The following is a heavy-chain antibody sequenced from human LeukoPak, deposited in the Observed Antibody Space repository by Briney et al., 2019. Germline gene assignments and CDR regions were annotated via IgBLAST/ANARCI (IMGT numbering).Heavy chain of an antibody. V-gene: IGHV4-39*07. D-gene: IGHD1-1*01. Sequence: PSETLSLTCTVSGGSISSSSYYWGWIRQPPGKGLEWIGSIYYSGSTYYNPSLKSRVTISVDTSKNQFSLKLSSVTAADTAVYYCARAPRTYYYYYMDVWGKGTTVTVSS. J-gene: IGHJ6*03. CDR1: GGSISSSSYY. CDR3: ARAPRTYYYYYMDV. CDR2: IYYSGST.